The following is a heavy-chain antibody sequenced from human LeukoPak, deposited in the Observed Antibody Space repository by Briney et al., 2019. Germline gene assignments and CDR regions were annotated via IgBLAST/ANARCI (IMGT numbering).Heavy chain of an antibody. J-gene: IGHJ4*02. CDR3: AKDDSSGYYYVDY. CDR2: LSRDGSEK. V-gene: IGHV3-30*18. Sequence: GGSLTRSCAASGFSFSSYGMHWPRQAPGKGLEWVALLSRDGSEKYYADSVKGRFTIARDTSKNTLYLQMNSLRPEDTAVYYCAKDDSSGYYYVDYWGQGTLVAVSS. D-gene: IGHD3-22*01. CDR1: GFSFSSYG.